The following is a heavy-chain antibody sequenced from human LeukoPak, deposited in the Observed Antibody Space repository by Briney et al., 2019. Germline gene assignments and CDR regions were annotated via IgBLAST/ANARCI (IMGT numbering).Heavy chain of an antibody. CDR3: ARVSDSSGYQDMDV. D-gene: IGHD3-22*01. V-gene: IGHV3-7*01. CDR1: GFTFSSYW. Sequence: GGSLRLSCAASGFTFSSYWMSWVRQAPWKGLEWVANIKQDGSEKYYVDSVKGRFTISRDNAKNSLYPQMNSLRAEDTAVYYCARVSDSSGYQDMDVWGKGTTVTVSS. CDR2: IKQDGSEK. J-gene: IGHJ6*03.